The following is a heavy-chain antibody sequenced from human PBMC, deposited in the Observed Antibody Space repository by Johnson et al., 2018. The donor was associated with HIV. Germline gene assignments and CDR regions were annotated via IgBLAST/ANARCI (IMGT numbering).Heavy chain of an antibody. CDR2: ISRDGGST. D-gene: IGHD4-23*01. CDR3: VKGRRWLPYGGAFVI. V-gene: IGHV3-43*01. CDR1: GFTFDDNT. J-gene: IGHJ3*02. Sequence: VQLVESGGGVVQPGRSLRLSCAASGFTFDDNTMHWVRQAPGKGLEWVSLISRDGGSTYYADSVKGRFTISRDNSKNSLYLQMNSLRTEDTALYYCVKGRRWLPYGGAFVIWGQGTMVTVSS.